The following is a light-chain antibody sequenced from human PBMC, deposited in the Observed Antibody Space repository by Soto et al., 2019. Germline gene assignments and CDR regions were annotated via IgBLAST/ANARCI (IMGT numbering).Light chain of an antibody. CDR1: QTIKNNY. V-gene: IGKV3-20*01. CDR2: GAS. Sequence: IVLTQSPGTLSLSPGDSATLSCTASQTIKNNYLAWYQQRHGRPPRILISGASSRATAVPDRFSGSGSGNDFTLTISLLEPEDFAVYFCQQYGDSPLLTFGGGTKVEIK. CDR3: QQYGDSPLLT. J-gene: IGKJ4*01.